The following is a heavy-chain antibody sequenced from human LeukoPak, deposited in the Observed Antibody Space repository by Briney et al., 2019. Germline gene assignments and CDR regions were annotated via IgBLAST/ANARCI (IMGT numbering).Heavy chain of an antibody. V-gene: IGHV3-21*01. J-gene: IGHJ6*03. Sequence: GGSLRLSCAASGFTLDTYNLNWAPEAPGKGLEGVATFRSYSSYIHYGDSVKGRFTISRDDAERSVYLQMDNVRVEDTAVYFCARYSEVYYYVDVWGTGTTVTVSS. CDR2: FRSYSSYI. D-gene: IGHD2-21*01. CDR3: ARYSEVYYYVDV. CDR1: GFTLDTYN.